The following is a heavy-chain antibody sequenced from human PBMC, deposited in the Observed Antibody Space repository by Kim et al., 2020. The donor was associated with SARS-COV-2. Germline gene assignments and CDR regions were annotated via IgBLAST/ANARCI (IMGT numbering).Heavy chain of an antibody. J-gene: IGHJ4*02. Sequence: YHGSVKGRFTISRENAKNSLYLQMNGLRAGDTAVYYCARAPLGGENQFDYWGQRTLVTVSS. CDR3: ARAPLGGENQFDY. D-gene: IGHD2-2*01. V-gene: IGHV3-13*01.